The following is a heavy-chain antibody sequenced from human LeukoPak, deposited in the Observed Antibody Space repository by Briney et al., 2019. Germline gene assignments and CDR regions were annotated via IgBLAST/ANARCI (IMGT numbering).Heavy chain of an antibody. J-gene: IGHJ5*02. V-gene: IGHV3-15*07. Sequence: GGSLRLSCATSGFTFSNAWMNWVRQTPGKGLEWVGRIRSNSDGGTIDYAAPVKGRFALSRDDSKNTLYLQMNSLQTEDTAVYYCATDFYDTTWGQGTLVTVSS. D-gene: IGHD3-22*01. CDR3: ATDFYDTT. CDR2: IRSNSDGGTI. CDR1: GFTFSNAW.